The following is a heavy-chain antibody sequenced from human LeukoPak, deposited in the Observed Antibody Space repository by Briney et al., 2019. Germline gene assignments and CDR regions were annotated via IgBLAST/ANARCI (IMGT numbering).Heavy chain of an antibody. CDR1: GYTFTSYD. J-gene: IGHJ6*02. Sequence: ASVKVSCKASGYTFTSYDINWVRQATGQGLEWMGWMNPNSGNTGYAQKFQGRVTMTWNTSISTAYMELSSLRSEDTAVYYCARARTAQWLVRSYYYGMDVWGQGTTVTVSS. CDR3: ARARTAQWLVRSYYYGMDV. CDR2: MNPNSGNT. V-gene: IGHV1-8*01. D-gene: IGHD6-19*01.